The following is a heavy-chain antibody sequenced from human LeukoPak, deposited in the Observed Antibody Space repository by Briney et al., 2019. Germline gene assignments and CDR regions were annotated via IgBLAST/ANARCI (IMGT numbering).Heavy chain of an antibody. V-gene: IGHV3-7*01. CDR3: ARDVVRLHYGMDV. J-gene: IGHJ6*02. Sequence: GGSLRLSCAASGFTFSSYWMTWVRQAPRKGLEWVANIKQDGSEKYYVDSVKGRFTISRDNAKNSLYLQMNSLRAEDTAVYYCARDVVRLHYGMDVWGQGTTVTVSS. D-gene: IGHD3-22*01. CDR2: IKQDGSEK. CDR1: GFTFSSYW.